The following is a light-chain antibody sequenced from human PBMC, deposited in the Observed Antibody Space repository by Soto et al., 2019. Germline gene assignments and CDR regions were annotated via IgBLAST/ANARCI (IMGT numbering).Light chain of an antibody. CDR2: GTS. CDR1: QSIASSY. J-gene: IGKJ3*01. V-gene: IGKV3-20*01. Sequence: ELVLTQSPGTLPLSPGERATLSCRASQSIASSYFAWYQQRPGQAPRLLVSGTSTRATGIPDRFSDSGSGTDFTLTISRLEPEDFAVYYCQHYGTSPFTFGPGTKVHIK. CDR3: QHYGTSPFT.